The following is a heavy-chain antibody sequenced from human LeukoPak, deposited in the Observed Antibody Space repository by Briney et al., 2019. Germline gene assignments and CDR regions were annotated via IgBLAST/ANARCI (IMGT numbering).Heavy chain of an antibody. V-gene: IGHV1-18*01. CDR1: GYTFTSYG. D-gene: IGHD6-6*01. CDR2: ISAYNGNT. CDR3: AREGGIAARPPLGGYYYMDV. J-gene: IGHJ6*03. Sequence: ASVKVSCKASGYTFTSYGISWVRQAPGQGLEWMGWISAYNGNTNYAQKFRGRVTMTRDTSISTAYMELSRLRSDDTAVYYCAREGGIAARPPLGGYYYMDVWGKGTTVTVSS.